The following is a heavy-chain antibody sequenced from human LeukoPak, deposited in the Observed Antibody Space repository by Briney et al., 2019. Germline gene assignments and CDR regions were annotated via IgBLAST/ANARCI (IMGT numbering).Heavy chain of an antibody. J-gene: IGHJ4*02. CDR1: GYTFTGYY. Sequence: ASVKVSCKASGYTFTGYYMHWVRQAPGQGLEWMGWISAYNGNTNYAQKLQGRVTMTTDTSTSTAYMELRSLRSDDTAVYYCAKDQLEGGSSWPFDYWGQGTLVTVSS. V-gene: IGHV1-18*04. CDR3: AKDQLEGGSSWPFDY. CDR2: ISAYNGNT. D-gene: IGHD6-13*01.